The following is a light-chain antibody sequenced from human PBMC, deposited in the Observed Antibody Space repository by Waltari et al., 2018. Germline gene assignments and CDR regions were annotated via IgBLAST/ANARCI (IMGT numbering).Light chain of an antibody. CDR2: DVS. CDR1: SSAAGAYNY. CDR3: SSYTSSSTFVV. J-gene: IGLJ2*01. V-gene: IGLV2-14*01. Sequence: QPASVSGSPGQSITISCTGTSSAAGAYNYVSWYQQHPGKAPKRMIYDVSKRPSGVSNRFSGSKSGNTASLTISELQAEDEADYYCSSYTSSSTFVVFGGGTKLTVL.